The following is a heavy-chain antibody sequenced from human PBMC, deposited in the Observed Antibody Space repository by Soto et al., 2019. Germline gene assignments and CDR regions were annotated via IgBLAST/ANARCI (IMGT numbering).Heavy chain of an antibody. V-gene: IGHV6-1*01. Sequence: SQTLSLTCAISGDSVSSSSVTWNWIRQSPSRGLEWLGRTYYRSKWYNDYAESVKSRITINPDTSKNQFSLHLNSVTPEDTAVYYFLKLIGDTEIYFWGQGALVTVSA. CDR2: TYYRSKWYN. CDR3: LKLIGDTEIYF. J-gene: IGHJ4*02. CDR1: GDSVSSSSVT. D-gene: IGHD2-8*01.